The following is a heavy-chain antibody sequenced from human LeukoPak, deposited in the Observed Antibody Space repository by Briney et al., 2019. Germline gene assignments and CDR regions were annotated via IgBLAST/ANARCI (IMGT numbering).Heavy chain of an antibody. V-gene: IGHV3-30*02. CDR1: GFTISSYG. CDR3: AKDEGGDYVGLDY. D-gene: IGHD4-17*01. CDR2: IWYDGSKK. J-gene: IGHJ4*02. Sequence: GGSLTLSCAASGFTISSYGMHWVRQAPGKGLVWVAVIWYDGSKKYYADSVKGRFTISRDNSKNTLYLQMNSLRPEDTAVYYRAKDEGGDYVGLDYWGQGTLVTVSS.